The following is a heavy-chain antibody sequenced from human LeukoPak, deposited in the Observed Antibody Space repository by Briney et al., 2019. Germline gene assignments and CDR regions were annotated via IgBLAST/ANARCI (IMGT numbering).Heavy chain of an antibody. CDR1: GGSLSGFY. Sequence: PSETLSLTCTVSGGSLSGFYWSWIRQPPGKGLEWIGYVYYSGSTTYNPSLKSRVSISVDTSENQFSLRLGSVTAADTAVYYCARDNSGYFDYWGQGTLVTVSS. D-gene: IGHD6-19*01. J-gene: IGHJ4*02. CDR2: VYYSGST. CDR3: ARDNSGYFDY. V-gene: IGHV4-59*01.